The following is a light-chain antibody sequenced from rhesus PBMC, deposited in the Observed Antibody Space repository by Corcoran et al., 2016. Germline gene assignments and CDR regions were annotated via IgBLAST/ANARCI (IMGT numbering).Light chain of an antibody. Sequence: DIQMTQSPSSLSASVGDRVTITCRASQGISTYLNWYQQKPGKAPKRLIYAASSLESGVPSRFSGSGSGTDFTLTISSLQPEDVATYYCLQYNSDPLTFGGGTKVEIK. CDR1: QGISTY. V-gene: IGKV1-43*02. CDR2: AAS. J-gene: IGKJ4*01. CDR3: LQYNSDPLT.